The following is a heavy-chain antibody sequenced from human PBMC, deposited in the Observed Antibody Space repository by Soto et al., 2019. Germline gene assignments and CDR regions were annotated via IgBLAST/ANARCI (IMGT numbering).Heavy chain of an antibody. CDR3: ARGRIAVAGTFAY. CDR2: MNPNSGNT. D-gene: IGHD6-19*01. CDR1: GYTFTSYD. Sequence: ASVKVSCKASGYTFTSYDINWVRQATGQGPEWMGWMNPNSGNTGYAQKFQGRVTMTRNTSISTAYMELSSLRSEDTAVYYCARGRIAVAGTFAYWGQGTLVTVSS. J-gene: IGHJ4*02. V-gene: IGHV1-8*01.